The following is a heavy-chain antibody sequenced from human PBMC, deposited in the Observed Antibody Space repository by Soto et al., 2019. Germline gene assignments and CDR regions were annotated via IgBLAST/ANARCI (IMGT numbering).Heavy chain of an antibody. CDR2: IYPGDSDT. D-gene: IGHD6-19*01. Sequence: PGESLKISCKGSGYSFTSCWIGWVGQMPGKGLEGMGIIYPGDSDTRYSPSFQGQVTISADKSISTAYLQWSSLKASDTAMYYCARAPVAGNPYFDYWGQGTLVTVSS. J-gene: IGHJ4*02. V-gene: IGHV5-51*01. CDR1: GYSFTSCW. CDR3: ARAPVAGNPYFDY.